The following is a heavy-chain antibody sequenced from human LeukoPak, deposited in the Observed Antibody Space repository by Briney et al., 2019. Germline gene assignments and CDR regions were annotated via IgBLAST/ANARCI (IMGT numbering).Heavy chain of an antibody. CDR3: AREVVERRVGKHCSSTSCYTNWFDP. Sequence: SETLSLTCTVSGGSISSSSYYWGWIRQPPGKGLEWTGSIYYSGSTYYNPSLKSRVTISVDTSKNQVSLKLSSVTAADTAVYYCAREVVERRVGKHCSSTSCYTNWFDPWGQGTLVTVSS. V-gene: IGHV4-39*07. CDR1: GGSISSSSYY. J-gene: IGHJ5*02. CDR2: IYYSGST. D-gene: IGHD2-2*02.